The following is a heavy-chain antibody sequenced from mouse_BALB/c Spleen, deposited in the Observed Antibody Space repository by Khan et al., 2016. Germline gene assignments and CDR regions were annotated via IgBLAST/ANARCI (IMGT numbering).Heavy chain of an antibody. CDR2: INTYSGES. V-gene: IGHV9-3-1*01. CDR1: GYTFTNYG. CDR3: ARYSYSYGATRYSDV. Sequence: QIQLVQSGPELKKPGKTVKISCKASGYTFTNYGMNWVKQAPGKGLKWMGWINTYSGESTYADDFKGRFAFSLETSANTAYWQIHNLQNAATAPYSCARYSYSYGATRYSDVWGARTTVNVSS. D-gene: IGHD1-1*01. J-gene: IGHJ1*01.